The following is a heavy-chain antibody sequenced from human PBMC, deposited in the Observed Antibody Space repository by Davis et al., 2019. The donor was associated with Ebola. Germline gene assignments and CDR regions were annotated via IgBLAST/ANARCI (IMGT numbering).Heavy chain of an antibody. CDR2: ISGSGGST. CDR1: GFTFSSYA. CDR3: ARELHSGGLVEVGY. D-gene: IGHD2-15*01. J-gene: IGHJ4*02. Sequence: GESLKISCAASGFTFSSYAMSWVRQAPGKGLEWVSAISGSGGSTYYADSVKGRFTISRDNSKNALYLQMNSLRGEDTAIYYCARELHSGGLVEVGYWGQGTPVTVSS. V-gene: IGHV3-23*01.